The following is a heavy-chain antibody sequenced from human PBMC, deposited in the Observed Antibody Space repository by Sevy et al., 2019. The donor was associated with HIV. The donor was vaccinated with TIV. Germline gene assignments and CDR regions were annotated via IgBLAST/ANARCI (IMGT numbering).Heavy chain of an antibody. CDR3: ARGKSGYGYGLNS. Sequence: VSLRLSCAASGFTVSSNYMTWVRQAPGKGLEGVSVIYSDGTTYHADSVKDRFTISRDNSKNTLYLQMNSLRAEDTAVYYCARGKSGYGYGLNSWGQGTLVTVSS. J-gene: IGHJ4*02. CDR1: GFTVSSNY. CDR2: IYSDGTT. V-gene: IGHV3-66*01. D-gene: IGHD5-18*01.